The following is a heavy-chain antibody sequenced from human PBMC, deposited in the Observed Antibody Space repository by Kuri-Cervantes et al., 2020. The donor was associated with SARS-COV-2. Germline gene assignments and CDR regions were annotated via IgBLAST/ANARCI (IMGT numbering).Heavy chain of an antibody. V-gene: IGHV4-34*01. D-gene: IGHD2-21*01. J-gene: IGHJ4*02. CDR1: GGSFTYYY. Sequence: SETLSLTCDVSGGSFTYYYWSWIRQPPGKGLELIGEINDSGAAKYNPSLKSRVTISVDMPRNQFSLRLTSVNAADTAVYFCARSRPIPGGYCFDYWGLGTLVTVSS. CDR2: INDSGAA. CDR3: ARSRPIPGGYCFDY.